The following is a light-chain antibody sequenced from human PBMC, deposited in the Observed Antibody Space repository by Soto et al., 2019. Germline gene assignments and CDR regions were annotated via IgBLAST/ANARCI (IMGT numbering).Light chain of an antibody. Sequence: QSALTQPPCASGSLGQSVTISCTGTSSDVGAYKYVSWYQQYPGKAPKLMIYEVTKRPSGVPDRFSGSKSGNTASLTVSGLQAEDEADYYCTSYVGNDIWVFGGGTKLTVL. CDR2: EVT. CDR1: SSDVGAYKY. CDR3: TSYVGNDIWV. J-gene: IGLJ3*02. V-gene: IGLV2-8*01.